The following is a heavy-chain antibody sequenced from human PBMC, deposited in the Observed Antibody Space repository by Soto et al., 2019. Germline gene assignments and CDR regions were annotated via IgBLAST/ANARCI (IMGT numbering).Heavy chain of an antibody. CDR2: ISYDGRNK. J-gene: IGHJ4*02. D-gene: IGHD3-22*01. CDR1: GFTFSSYA. V-gene: IGHV3-30-3*01. CDR3: ARDYYDSSGYFPPPGY. Sequence: QVQLVESGGGVVQPGRSLRLSCAASGFTFSSYAMHWVRQAPGKGLEWVAVISYDGRNKYYADSVKGRFTISRDNSKNTLYLQMNSLRAEDTAVYYCARDYYDSSGYFPPPGYWGQGTLVTVSS.